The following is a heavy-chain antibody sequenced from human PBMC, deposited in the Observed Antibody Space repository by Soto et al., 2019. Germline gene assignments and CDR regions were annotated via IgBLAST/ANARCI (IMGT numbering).Heavy chain of an antibody. CDR3: ARDTLRCHHPGGDYYYGMDV. V-gene: IGHV4-4*07. Sequence: SETLSLTCTVSGGSISSYYWSWIRQPAGKGLEWIGRIYTSGSTNYNPSLKSRVTMSVDTSKNQFSLKLSSVTAADTAVYYCARDTLRCHHPGGDYYYGMDVWGQGTTVTVSS. CDR2: IYTSGST. J-gene: IGHJ6*02. CDR1: GGSISSYY. D-gene: IGHD3-3*01.